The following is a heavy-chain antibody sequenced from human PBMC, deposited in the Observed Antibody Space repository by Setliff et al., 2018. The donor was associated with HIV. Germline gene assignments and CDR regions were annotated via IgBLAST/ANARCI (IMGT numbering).Heavy chain of an antibody. CDR3: ARGFLGGIAVATLDY. Sequence: PSETLSLTCTVSGVSIKNYHWSWIRQPPVKGLEWVGYISPSGIARYSPSLKSRASISADTSKNQVSLNLTSVTAADTAVYSCARGFLGGIAVATLDYWGQGPLVTVSS. V-gene: IGHV4-4*09. CDR1: GVSIKNYH. D-gene: IGHD6-13*01. CDR2: ISPSGIA. J-gene: IGHJ4*02.